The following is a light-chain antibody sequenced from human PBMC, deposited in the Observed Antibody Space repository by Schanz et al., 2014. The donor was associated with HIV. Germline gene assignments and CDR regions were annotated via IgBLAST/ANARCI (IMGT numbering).Light chain of an antibody. CDR1: QSISPW. Sequence: DVQMTQSPSTLSASVGDRVTITCRATQSISPWLAWYQQKPGKAPKLLINEASSLQSGVPSRFSGSRSGTEFTLTISGLQPDDFATYYCQQYNTLSRTFGPGTKVE. J-gene: IGKJ1*01. CDR3: QQYNTLSRT. CDR2: EAS. V-gene: IGKV1-5*03.